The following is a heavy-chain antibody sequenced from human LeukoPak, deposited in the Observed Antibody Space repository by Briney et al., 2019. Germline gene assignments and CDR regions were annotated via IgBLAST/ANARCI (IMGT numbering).Heavy chain of an antibody. J-gene: IGHJ4*02. D-gene: IGHD3-22*01. Sequence: GGSLRLSCAASGFTFSNAWMSWVRQAPGKGLEWVGRIKSKTDGGTTDYAAPVKGRLTISRDDSKNTLYLQMNSLKTEDTAVYYCTTDIGSSGYRPRKPEPLYDYWGQGTLVTVSS. CDR1: GFTFSNAW. V-gene: IGHV3-15*01. CDR3: TTDIGSSGYRPRKPEPLYDY. CDR2: IKSKTDGGTT.